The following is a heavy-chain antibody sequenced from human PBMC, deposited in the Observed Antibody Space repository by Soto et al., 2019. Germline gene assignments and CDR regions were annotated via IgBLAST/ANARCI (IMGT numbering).Heavy chain of an antibody. CDR2: ISAYNGNT. Sequence: QVQLVQSGAEVKKPGASVKVSCKASGYTFTSYGISWVRQAPGQGLEWMGWISAYNGNTNYAQKLQGRVTMTTDTSTSTAYMELRSLRSDDTAVYYCARDQDSRGWPVGGYLDYWGQGTLVTVSS. D-gene: IGHD6-19*01. V-gene: IGHV1-18*01. CDR1: GYTFTSYG. CDR3: ARDQDSRGWPVGGYLDY. J-gene: IGHJ4*02.